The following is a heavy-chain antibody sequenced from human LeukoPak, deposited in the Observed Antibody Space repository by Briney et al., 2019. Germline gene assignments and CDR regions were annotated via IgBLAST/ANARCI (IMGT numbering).Heavy chain of an antibody. V-gene: IGHV4-4*02. D-gene: IGHD1-26*01. J-gene: IGHJ4*02. CDR1: GGSISSTNW. Sequence: SETLSLTCGVSGGSISSTNWWSWVRQPPGQGLEWIGEISLSGVANYNPSLKRRVTMSLDRSKNHLSLTLTSVTAADTAVYYCSRESGAFSPFGYWGQGTLVTVSS. CDR3: SRESGAFSPFGY. CDR2: ISLSGVA.